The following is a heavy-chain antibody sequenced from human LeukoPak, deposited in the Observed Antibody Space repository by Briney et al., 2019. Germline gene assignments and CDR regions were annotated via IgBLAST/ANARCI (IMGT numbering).Heavy chain of an antibody. CDR1: GGTFSSYA. D-gene: IGHD3-3*01. CDR3: ARVFWSGPHRAFDI. CDR2: ISAYNGNT. J-gene: IGHJ3*02. Sequence: ASVKVSCKASGGTFSSYAISWVRQAPGQGLEWMGWISAYNGNTNYAQKLQGRVTMTTDTSTSTAYMELRSLRSDDTAVYYCARVFWSGPHRAFDIWGQGTMVTVSS. V-gene: IGHV1-18*01.